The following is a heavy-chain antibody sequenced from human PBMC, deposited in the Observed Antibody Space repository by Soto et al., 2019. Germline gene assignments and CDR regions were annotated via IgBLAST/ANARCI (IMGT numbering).Heavy chain of an antibody. CDR2: IYYSGST. D-gene: IGHD2-2*01. Sequence: KASETLSLTCTVSGGSISSYYWSWIRQPPGKGLEWIGYIYYSGSTNYNPSLKSRVTISVDTSKNQFSLKLSSVTAADTAVYYCARARSLGYCSSTSCPNWFDPWGQGTLVTVSS. J-gene: IGHJ5*02. V-gene: IGHV4-59*01. CDR1: GGSISSYY. CDR3: ARARSLGYCSSTSCPNWFDP.